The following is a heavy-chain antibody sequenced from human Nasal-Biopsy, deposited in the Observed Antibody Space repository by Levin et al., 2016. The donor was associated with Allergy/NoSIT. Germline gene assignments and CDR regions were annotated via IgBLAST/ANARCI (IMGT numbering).Heavy chain of an antibody. Sequence: SETLSLTWTVSGASLTSDNYYWTWIRQPAGKGLEWVGRIYTSGNTKYNSYLQSRVTISLDTSKNQFSLKLTSVTAADTAVYYCTRGHCDIGCPGFNWFDPWGQGILVTVSS. CDR3: TRGHCDIGCPGFNWFDP. CDR1: GASLTSDNYY. J-gene: IGHJ5*02. CDR2: IYTSGNT. D-gene: IGHD2-15*01. V-gene: IGHV4-61*02.